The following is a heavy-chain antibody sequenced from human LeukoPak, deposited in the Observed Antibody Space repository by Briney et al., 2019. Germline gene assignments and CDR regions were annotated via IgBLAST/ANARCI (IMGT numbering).Heavy chain of an antibody. Sequence: PWGSLRLSCAASGFTFSSYAMSWVRQAPGKGLEWVSAISGSGVSTYYADSVKGRFTISRDYSKNTLYLQMDSLRAEDTAVYYCAKDLYCSSNSCYLFDYWGQGTLVTVSS. CDR1: GFTFSSYA. D-gene: IGHD2-2*01. J-gene: IGHJ4*02. V-gene: IGHV3-23*01. CDR3: AKDLYCSSNSCYLFDY. CDR2: ISGSGVST.